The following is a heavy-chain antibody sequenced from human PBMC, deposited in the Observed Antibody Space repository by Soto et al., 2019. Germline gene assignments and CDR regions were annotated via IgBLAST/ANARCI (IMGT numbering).Heavy chain of an antibody. V-gene: IGHV3-23*01. CDR2: TSGSGVST. J-gene: IGHJ4*02. CDR1: GFTFSNFA. CDR3: AKGYSFGFEF. D-gene: IGHD4-4*01. Sequence: GGSLRLSCAASGFTFSNFAMSWVRQAPGKGLEWVSATSGSGVSTFYADSVKGRFTISRDNSKNTVPLQMSSLRAEDTAIYYCAKGYSFGFEFWGQGILVTVS.